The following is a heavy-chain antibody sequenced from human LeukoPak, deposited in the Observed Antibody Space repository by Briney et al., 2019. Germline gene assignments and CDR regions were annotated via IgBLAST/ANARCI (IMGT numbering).Heavy chain of an antibody. CDR3: ARGSIRIAALDY. D-gene: IGHD6-6*01. CDR2: INPNSGGT. V-gene: IGHV1-2*02. Sequence: ASVNVSFTSSVYTFTVYYMHWVRQAPGQGLGWVGWINPNSGGTNYAQKFQGRVTMTRDTSISTAYMELSRLRSDDTAVYYCARGSIRIAALDYWGQGTLVTVSS. J-gene: IGHJ4*02. CDR1: VYTFTVYY.